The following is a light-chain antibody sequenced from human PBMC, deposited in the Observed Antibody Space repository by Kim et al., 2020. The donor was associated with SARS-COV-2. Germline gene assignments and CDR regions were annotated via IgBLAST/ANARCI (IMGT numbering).Light chain of an antibody. Sequence: QWLPFSGPATSRDVGCCYCCSCHQQQPCKAPKRLIYAVTRRPSGVSNHFSGTKSGNTASLTISGLQAEDEADYYCSSYTSSSTYVFGTGTKVTVL. V-gene: IGLV2-14*04. CDR1: SRDVGCCYC. CDR3: SSYTSSSTYV. CDR2: AVT. J-gene: IGLJ1*01.